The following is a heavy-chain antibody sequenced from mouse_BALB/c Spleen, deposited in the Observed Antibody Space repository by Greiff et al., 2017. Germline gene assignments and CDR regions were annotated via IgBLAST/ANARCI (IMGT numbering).Heavy chain of an antibody. CDR1: GYTFTSYW. CDR2: IDPENGDT. CDR3: NAKVVGNWYFDV. J-gene: IGHJ1*01. D-gene: IGHD1-1*01. V-gene: IGHV14-4*02. Sequence: EVQLQQPGAELVKPGASVKLSCKASGYTFTSYWMHWVKQRPEQGLEWIGWIDPENGDTEYAPKFQGKATMTADTSSNTAYLQLSSLTSEDTAVYYCNAKVVGNWYFDVWGAGTTVTVSS.